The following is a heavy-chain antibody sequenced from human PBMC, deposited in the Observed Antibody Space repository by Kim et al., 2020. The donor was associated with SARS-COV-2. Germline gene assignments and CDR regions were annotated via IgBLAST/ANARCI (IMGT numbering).Heavy chain of an antibody. V-gene: IGHV4-39*01. J-gene: IGHJ4*02. CDR1: GGSISSSSYY. CDR3: ARLVGRRLNGGDFDY. CDR2: IYYSGST. Sequence: SETLSLTCTVSGGSISSSSYYWGWIRQPPGKGLEWIGSIYYSGSTYYNPSLKSRVTISVDTSKNQFSLKLSSVTAADTAVYYCARLVGRRLNGGDFDYWGQGTLVTVSS. D-gene: IGHD2-15*01.